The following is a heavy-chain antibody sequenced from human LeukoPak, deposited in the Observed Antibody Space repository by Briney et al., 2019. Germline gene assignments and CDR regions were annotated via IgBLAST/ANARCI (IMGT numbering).Heavy chain of an antibody. CDR1: GGTFSSYT. V-gene: IGHV1-69*15. D-gene: IGHD1-26*01. CDR2: IIPIFGTT. J-gene: IGHJ3*02. Sequence: ASVKVSCKASGGTFSSYTISWVREAPGQGLEWMGRIIPIFGTTNYAQKFQGRVTITPDESTSTAYMELSSLRSEDTAVYYCASGSYLAFDIWGQGTMVTVSS. CDR3: ASGSYLAFDI.